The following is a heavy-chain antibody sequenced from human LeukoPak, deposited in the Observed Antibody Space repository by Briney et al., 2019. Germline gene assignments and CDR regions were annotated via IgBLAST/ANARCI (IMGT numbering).Heavy chain of an antibody. J-gene: IGHJ4*02. D-gene: IGHD3-9*01. CDR2: IIPILGIA. V-gene: IGHV1-69*04. CDR1: GGTFSSYA. CDR3: ARERVDYDILTGYSHFDY. Sequence: EASVKVSCKASGGTFSSYAISWVRQAPGQGLEWMGRIIPILGIANYAQKFQGRVTITADKSTSTAYMELSSLRSEDTAVHYCARERVDYDILTGYSHFDYWGQGTLVTVSS.